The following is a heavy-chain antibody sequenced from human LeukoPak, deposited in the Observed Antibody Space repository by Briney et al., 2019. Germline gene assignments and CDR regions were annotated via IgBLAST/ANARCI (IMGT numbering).Heavy chain of an antibody. V-gene: IGHV3-33*06. D-gene: IGHD2-2*01. CDR2: IWYDGSNK. CDR3: AKDDHCSSTSCDGNWFDP. Sequence: AGGSLTLSCAASGFTFSDYAMSWVRQAPGKGLEWVAVIWYDGSNKYYADSVKGRFTISRDNSKNTLYLQMNSLRAEDTAVYYCAKDDHCSSTSCDGNWFDPWGQGTLVTVSS. J-gene: IGHJ5*02. CDR1: GFTFSDYA.